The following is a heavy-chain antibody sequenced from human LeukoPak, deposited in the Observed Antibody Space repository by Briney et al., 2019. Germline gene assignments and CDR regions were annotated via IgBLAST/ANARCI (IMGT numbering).Heavy chain of an antibody. Sequence: GGSLRLSCAASGFTFSSYAMNWVRQAPGKGLEWVSAISGSGSTTYYADSVKGRFTISRDNSKNTLYLQMNSLRAEDTAVYYCARAVLQNYYDSSGYPATDAFDIWGQGTMVTVSS. CDR3: ARAVLQNYYDSSGYPATDAFDI. J-gene: IGHJ3*02. CDR2: ISGSGSTT. D-gene: IGHD3-22*01. CDR1: GFTFSSYA. V-gene: IGHV3-23*01.